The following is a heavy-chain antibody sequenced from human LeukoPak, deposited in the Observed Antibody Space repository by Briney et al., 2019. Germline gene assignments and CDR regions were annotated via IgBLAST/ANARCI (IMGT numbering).Heavy chain of an antibody. CDR3: ASYGDYDNWFDP. J-gene: IGHJ5*02. V-gene: IGHV4-59*01. D-gene: IGHD4-17*01. CDR2: IYYSGST. Sequence: SETLSLTCTVSGGSISSYYWSWIRQPPGKGLEWSGYIYYSGSTNYNPSLKSRVTISVDTSNNQFSLKLSSVTAADTAVYYCASYGDYDNWFDPWGQGTLVTVSS. CDR1: GGSISSYY.